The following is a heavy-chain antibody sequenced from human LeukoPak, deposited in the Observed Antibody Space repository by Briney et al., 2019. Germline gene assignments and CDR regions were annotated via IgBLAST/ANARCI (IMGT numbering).Heavy chain of an antibody. V-gene: IGHV4-34*01. CDR3: ARHVKVRGVIITRYYYYYMDV. Sequence: SETLSLTCAVYGGSFSGYYWSWIRQPPGKGLEWIGEINHSGSTNYNPSLKSRVTISVDTSKNQFSLKLSSVTAADTAVYYCARHVKVRGVIITRYYYYYMDVWGKGTTVTISS. CDR1: GGSFSGYY. CDR2: INHSGST. J-gene: IGHJ6*03. D-gene: IGHD3-10*01.